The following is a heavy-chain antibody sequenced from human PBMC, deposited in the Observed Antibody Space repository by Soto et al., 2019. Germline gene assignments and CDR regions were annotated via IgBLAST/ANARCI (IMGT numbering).Heavy chain of an antibody. CDR1: DGSISRYY. V-gene: IGHV4-59*01. CDR3: ARPHGGSSGWDNWFDP. J-gene: IGHJ5*02. D-gene: IGHD6-25*01. Sequence: PTETLALTCTVSDGSISRYYWSWIRQPPGKGLEWIGYIYYSGSTNYNPSLKSRVTISVDTSKNQFSLKLSSVTAADTAVYYCARPHGGSSGWDNWFDPWGQGTLVTVSS. CDR2: IYYSGST.